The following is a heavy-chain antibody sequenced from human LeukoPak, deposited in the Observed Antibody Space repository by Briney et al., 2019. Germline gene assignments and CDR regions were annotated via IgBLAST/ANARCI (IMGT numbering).Heavy chain of an antibody. Sequence: ASVKVSCKASGYTFTSYDINWVRQATGQGLEWMGWINPNSGGTNYAQKFQGRVTMTRDTSISTAYMELSRLRSDDAAVYYCARDTHRRTYYYDSSGYLNWFDPWGQGTLVTVSS. CDR1: GYTFTSYD. CDR2: INPNSGGT. CDR3: ARDTHRRTYYYDSSGYLNWFDP. D-gene: IGHD3-22*01. V-gene: IGHV1-2*02. J-gene: IGHJ5*02.